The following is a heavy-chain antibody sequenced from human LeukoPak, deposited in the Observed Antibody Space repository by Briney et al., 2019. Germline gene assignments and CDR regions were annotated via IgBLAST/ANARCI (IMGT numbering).Heavy chain of an antibody. Sequence: GASVKVSCTAPGYTFSGSFMHWVRQAPGQGLEWMGWIKPNSAGTRYAQKFQGRFTMTRDTSINTAYMELSSLRSEDTAVYYCARWGYWGMNAFDIWGQGTMVTVSS. J-gene: IGHJ3*02. D-gene: IGHD7-27*01. V-gene: IGHV1-2*02. CDR1: GYTFSGSF. CDR2: IKPNSAGT. CDR3: ARWGYWGMNAFDI.